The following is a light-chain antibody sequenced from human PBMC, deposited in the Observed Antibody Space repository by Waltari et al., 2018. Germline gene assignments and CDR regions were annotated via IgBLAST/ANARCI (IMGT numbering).Light chain of an antibody. V-gene: IGLV3-1*01. CDR3: QAWDSSTYV. CDR2: LDT. Sequence: SSELTQPPSVSVAPGQTASITCSGDTLGSKHAFWYQQKPGQSPVLVIYLDTKRPSAIPERFSGSKSGNTATLTISGTQTMDEADYYCQAWDSSTYVFGTGTKVTVL. CDR1: TLGSKH. J-gene: IGLJ1*01.